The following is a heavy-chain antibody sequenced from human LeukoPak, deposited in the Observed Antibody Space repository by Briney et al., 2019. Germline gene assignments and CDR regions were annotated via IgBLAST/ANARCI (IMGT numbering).Heavy chain of an antibody. V-gene: IGHV3-33*01. CDR3: ARGSRLWFGEFHDY. CDR1: GFTFGSYG. CDR2: IWYDGSNK. D-gene: IGHD3-10*01. J-gene: IGHJ4*02. Sequence: GRSLRLSCAASGFTFGSYGMHWVRQAPGKGLEWVAVIWYDGSNKYYADSVKGRFTISRDNSKNTLYLQMNSLRAEDTAVYYCARGSRLWFGEFHDYWGQGTLVTVSS.